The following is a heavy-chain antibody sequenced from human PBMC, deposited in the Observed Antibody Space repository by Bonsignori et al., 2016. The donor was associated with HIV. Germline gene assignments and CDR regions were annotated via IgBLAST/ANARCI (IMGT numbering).Heavy chain of an antibody. J-gene: IGHJ4*02. Sequence: WVRQAPGQGLEWMGWINPNSGGTNYAQKFQGRVTMTRDTSISTAYMELSRLRSDDTAVYYCARTNYYDSSGYPHYWGQGTLVTVSS. CDR3: ARTNYYDSSGYPHY. D-gene: IGHD3-22*01. V-gene: IGHV1-2*02. CDR2: INPNSGGT.